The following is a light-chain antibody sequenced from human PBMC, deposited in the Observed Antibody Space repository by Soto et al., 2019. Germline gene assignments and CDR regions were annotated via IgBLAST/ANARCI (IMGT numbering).Light chain of an antibody. CDR3: SSYAGSSNV. CDR1: SSDVGGYNY. Sequence: QSALTQPPSASGSPGQSVAISCTGTSSDVGGYNYVSWYQQHPGKAPKLMIYEVNKRPSGVPDRFSGSKSGNTASLTVSGLQAGGWACYYCSSYAGSSNVFGTGTKVTVL. J-gene: IGLJ1*01. CDR2: EVN. V-gene: IGLV2-8*01.